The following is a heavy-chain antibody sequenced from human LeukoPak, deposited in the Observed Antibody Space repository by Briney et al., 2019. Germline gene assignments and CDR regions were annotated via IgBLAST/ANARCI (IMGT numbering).Heavy chain of an antibody. Sequence: ASVKVSCKASGYTFTEYYIHWVRQAPGQGLEWMGWINPNNGDTNYAQKFQGWVTMTRETSINTAYMELRRLTSDDTAVYFCARAHKVLQGAGGYWGQGTLVTVSS. V-gene: IGHV1-2*04. CDR2: INPNNGDT. CDR1: GYTFTEYY. J-gene: IGHJ4*02. D-gene: IGHD1-26*01. CDR3: ARAHKVLQGAGGY.